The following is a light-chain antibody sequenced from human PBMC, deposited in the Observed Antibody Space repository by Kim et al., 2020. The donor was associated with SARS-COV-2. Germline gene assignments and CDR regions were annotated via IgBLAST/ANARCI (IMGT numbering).Light chain of an antibody. Sequence: EIVLTQSPATLSLSPGERATLSCRASQSVHSSLAWYQQKPGQAPRLLIYDASNRATGIPARFSGSGSGTDFTLTISGLEPEDSAVYYCQQRSSWPPTFGQGTRLEIK. CDR1: QSVHSS. J-gene: IGKJ5*01. CDR2: DAS. V-gene: IGKV3-11*01. CDR3: QQRSSWPPT.